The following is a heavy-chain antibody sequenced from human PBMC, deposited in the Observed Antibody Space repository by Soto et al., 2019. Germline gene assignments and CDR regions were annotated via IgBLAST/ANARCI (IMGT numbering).Heavy chain of an antibody. J-gene: IGHJ4*02. CDR1: GFAFGNYA. D-gene: IGHD1-26*01. CDR3: AKGTEYTGNYCHFDY. Sequence: EVQLLESGGGLVQPGGSLRLSCTASGFAFGNYAMTWVRQAPGKGLEWVSTITGRGTFYADSMKGRFTISRDDSKNTLYLLMNSLRADDTAVYYCAKGTEYTGNYCHFDYWGQGTLVTVSS. CDR2: ITGRGT. V-gene: IGHV3-23*01.